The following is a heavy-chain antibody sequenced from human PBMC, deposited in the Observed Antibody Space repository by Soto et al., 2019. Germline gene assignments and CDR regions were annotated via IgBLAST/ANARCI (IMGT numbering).Heavy chain of an antibody. CDR3: ATLSLSSIAARPGGYYYGMDV. CDR2: IYYSGST. CDR1: GGSISSSSYY. D-gene: IGHD6-6*01. V-gene: IGHV4-39*01. J-gene: IGHJ6*02. Sequence: SETLSLTCTVSGGSISSSSYYWGWIRQPPGKGLEWIGSIYYSGSTYYNPSLKSRVTISVDTSKNQFSLKLSSVTAADTAVYYCATLSLSSIAARPGGYYYGMDVWGQGTTVTVSS.